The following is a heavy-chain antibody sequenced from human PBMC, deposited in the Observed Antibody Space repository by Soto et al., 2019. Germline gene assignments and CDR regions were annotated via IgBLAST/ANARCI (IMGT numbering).Heavy chain of an antibody. CDR3: AKDRVGGTFYTPLAF. Sequence: GGSLRLSCVTSGFTFSRNTMNWVRQAPGKGLEWVASITSSGSYVYYADSVKGRFSASRDNAKNSLSLQMDSLRPDDTAVYHCAKDRVGGTFYTPLAFWGQGTLVTVSS. V-gene: IGHV3-21*01. CDR1: GFTFSRNT. J-gene: IGHJ4*02. CDR2: ITSSGSYV. D-gene: IGHD1-7*01.